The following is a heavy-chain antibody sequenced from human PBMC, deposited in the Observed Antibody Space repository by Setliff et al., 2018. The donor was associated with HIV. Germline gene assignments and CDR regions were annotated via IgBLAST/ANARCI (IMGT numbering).Heavy chain of an antibody. CDR1: DGSFSSDY. V-gene: IGHV4-59*01. Sequence: LSLTCTVSDGSFSSDYWTWIRQTPGKGLEWIGYIYYSESTKYNPSLTSRVTISADTSKNHFSLKLTSVTAADTAAYYCARAEMATIVAFDIWGQGTMVTVSS. J-gene: IGHJ3*02. CDR2: IYYSEST. D-gene: IGHD5-12*01. CDR3: ARAEMATIVAFDI.